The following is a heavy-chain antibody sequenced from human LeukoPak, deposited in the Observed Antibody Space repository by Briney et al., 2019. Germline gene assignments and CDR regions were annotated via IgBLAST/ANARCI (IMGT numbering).Heavy chain of an antibody. D-gene: IGHD2-21*01. CDR2: ISDSGST. CDR1: GGSITTYY. CDR3: ARPDSHLSASDI. V-gene: IGHV4-59*08. Sequence: PSETLSLTCSVSGGSITTYYWSWIRQPPGKGLEWIAYISDSGSTKYRPSLRGRLSISMDKSKNTFSLKLNSVTAADTAVYYCARPDSHLSASDIWGQGTKVTVS. J-gene: IGHJ3*02.